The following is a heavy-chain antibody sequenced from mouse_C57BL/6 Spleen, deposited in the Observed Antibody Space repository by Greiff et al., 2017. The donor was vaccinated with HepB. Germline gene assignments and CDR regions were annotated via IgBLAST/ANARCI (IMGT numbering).Heavy chain of an antibody. D-gene: IGHD1-1*02. CDR2: INPGSGGT. V-gene: IGHV1-54*01. CDR1: GYAFTNYL. CDR3: ARGGSLYYYAMDY. J-gene: IGHJ4*01. Sequence: QVQLQQSGAELVRPGPSVKVSCKASGYAFTNYLIEWVKQRPGQGLEWIGVINPGSGGTNYNEKFKGKATLTADKSSSTAYMQLSSLTSEDSAVYFCARGGSLYYYAMDYWGQGTSVTVSS.